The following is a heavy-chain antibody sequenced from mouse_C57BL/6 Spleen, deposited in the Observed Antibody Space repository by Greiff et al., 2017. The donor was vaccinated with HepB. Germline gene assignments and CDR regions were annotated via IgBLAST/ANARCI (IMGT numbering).Heavy chain of an antibody. Sequence: EVHLVESGGDLVKPGGSLKLSCAASGFTFSSYGMSWVRQTPDKRLEWVATISSGGSYTYYPDSVKGRFTISRDNAKNTLYLQMSSLKSEDTAMYYCARPTVVSYWYFDVWGTGTTVTVSS. CDR3: ARPTVVSYWYFDV. J-gene: IGHJ1*03. V-gene: IGHV5-6*01. CDR1: GFTFSSYG. CDR2: ISSGGSYT. D-gene: IGHD1-1*01.